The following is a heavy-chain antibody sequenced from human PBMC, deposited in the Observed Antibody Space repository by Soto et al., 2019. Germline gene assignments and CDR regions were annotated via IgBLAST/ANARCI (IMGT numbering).Heavy chain of an antibody. CDR3: ARDLDSSWYARYFQH. V-gene: IGHV3-30-3*01. CDR2: ISYDGSNK. Sequence: PGGSLRLSCAASGFTFSSYAMHWVRQAPGKGLEWVAVISYDGSNKYYADSVKARFTISRDNSKNTLYLQMNSLRAEDTAVYYCARDLDSSWYARYFQHWGQGTLVTVSS. J-gene: IGHJ1*01. D-gene: IGHD6-13*01. CDR1: GFTFSSYA.